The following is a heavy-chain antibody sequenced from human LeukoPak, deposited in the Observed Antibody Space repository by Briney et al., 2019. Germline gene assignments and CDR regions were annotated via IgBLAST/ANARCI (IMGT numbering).Heavy chain of an antibody. CDR1: GGTFSSYA. CDR2: IIPIFGTA. Sequence: GASVKVSCKDSGGTFSSYAISWVRQAPGQGLEWMGGIIPIFGTANYAQKFQGRVTITADESTSTAYMELSSLRSEDTAVYYCARPVAYYDFWSGYSGGYYYYGMDVWGQGTTVTVSS. CDR3: ARPVAYYDFWSGYSGGYYYYGMDV. V-gene: IGHV1-69*13. J-gene: IGHJ6*02. D-gene: IGHD3-3*01.